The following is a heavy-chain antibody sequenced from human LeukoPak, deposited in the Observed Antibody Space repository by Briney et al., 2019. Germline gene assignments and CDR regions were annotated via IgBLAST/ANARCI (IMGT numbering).Heavy chain of an antibody. D-gene: IGHD1-26*01. CDR1: GVSISSGDYY. V-gene: IGHV4-30-4*01. CDR3: ARHVDATTRDDY. Sequence: SETLSLTCTVSGVSISSGDYYWSWIRQPPGKGLEWIGYIYYTGLTYYTPSLKSRLTISLDTSKNHFSLKLTSVTAADTAVYYCARHVDATTRDDYWGQGTLVTVSS. J-gene: IGHJ4*02. CDR2: IYYTGLT.